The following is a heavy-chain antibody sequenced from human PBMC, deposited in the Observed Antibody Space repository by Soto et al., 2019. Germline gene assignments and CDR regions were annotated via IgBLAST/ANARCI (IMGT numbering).Heavy chain of an antibody. V-gene: IGHV3-53*01. CDR1: GIAVSVNH. CDR2: LSDGGTR. Sequence: GGSLRLSCAASGIAVSVNHMSWVRQAPGKGLEWVSVLSDGGTRYAESVRGRFTISRDNSKNTLYLQMNSLRAEDTAVYYCASAQSARYTHDFDTWGQGT. D-gene: IGHD1-20*01. CDR3: ASAQSARYTHDFDT. J-gene: IGHJ3*02.